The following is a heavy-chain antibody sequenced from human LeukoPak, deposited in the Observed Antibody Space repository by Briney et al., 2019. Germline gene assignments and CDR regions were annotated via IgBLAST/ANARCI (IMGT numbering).Heavy chain of an antibody. CDR1: GFTVSSNY. CDR2: ISSSSSYT. D-gene: IGHD3-10*01. J-gene: IGHJ6*02. V-gene: IGHV3-11*06. CDR3: ARTPYYGSGSQNYYYGMDV. Sequence: GGSLRLSCAASGFTVSSNYMSWVRQALGKGLEWVSYISSSSSYTNYADSVKGRFTISRDNAKNSLYLQMNSLRAEDTAVYYCARTPYYGSGSQNYYYGMDVWGQGTTVTVSS.